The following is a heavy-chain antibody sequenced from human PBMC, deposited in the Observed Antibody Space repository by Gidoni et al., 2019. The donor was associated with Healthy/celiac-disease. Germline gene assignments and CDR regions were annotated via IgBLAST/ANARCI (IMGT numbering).Heavy chain of an antibody. Sequence: EVQLVESGGGLVQPGGSLRLSCAASGFTFSSYAMHWVRQAPGKGLEYVSAISSNGGSTYYANSVKGRFPISRDNSKNTLYLQMGSLRAEDMAVYYCARASEARGAFDIWGQGTMVTVSS. V-gene: IGHV3-64*01. CDR1: GFTFSSYA. J-gene: IGHJ3*02. CDR2: ISSNGGST. CDR3: ARASEARGAFDI. D-gene: IGHD3-10*01.